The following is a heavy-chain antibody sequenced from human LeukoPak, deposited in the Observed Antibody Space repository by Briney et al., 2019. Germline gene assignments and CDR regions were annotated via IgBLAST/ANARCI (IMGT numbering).Heavy chain of an antibody. V-gene: IGHV4-34*01. CDR3: AREAAAQNYYFDY. CDR1: GGSFSGYY. J-gene: IGHJ4*02. Sequence: SETLSLTCAVYGGSFSGYYWSWIRQPPGKGLEWIGEINHSGSTNYNPSLKSRVTISVGKSKNQFSLKLSSVTAADTAVYYCAREAAAQNYYFDYWGQGTLVTVSS. D-gene: IGHD6-13*01. CDR2: INHSGST.